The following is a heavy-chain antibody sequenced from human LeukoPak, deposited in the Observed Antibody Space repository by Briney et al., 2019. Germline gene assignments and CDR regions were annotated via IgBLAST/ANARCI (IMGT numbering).Heavy chain of an antibody. CDR3: ARARYCTNGVCHDWFDP. V-gene: IGHV4-30-4*08. Sequence: PSETLSLTCTVSGASVSSGDYYWSWIRQPPGKGLEWIGYIYYSGSTYYSPSLESRVTISVDMSKNQFSLKLSSVTAADTAVYYCARARYCTNGVCHDWFDPWGQGTLVTVSS. CDR1: GASVSSGDYY. J-gene: IGHJ5*02. D-gene: IGHD2-8*01. CDR2: IYYSGST.